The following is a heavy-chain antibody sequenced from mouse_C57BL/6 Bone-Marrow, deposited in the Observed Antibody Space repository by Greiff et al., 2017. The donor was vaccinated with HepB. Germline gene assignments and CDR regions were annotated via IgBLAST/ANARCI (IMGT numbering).Heavy chain of an antibody. V-gene: IGHV5-2*01. Sequence: EVKLMESGGGLVQPGESLKLSCESNEYEFPSHDMSWVRKTPEKRLELVAAINSDGGSTYYPDTMERRFIISRDNTRKTLYLQMSSLRSEDTALYYCARQTTMITTFDYWGQGTTLTVSS. D-gene: IGHD2-4*01. CDR3: ARQTTMITTFDY. J-gene: IGHJ2*01. CDR2: INSDGGST. CDR1: EYEFPSHD.